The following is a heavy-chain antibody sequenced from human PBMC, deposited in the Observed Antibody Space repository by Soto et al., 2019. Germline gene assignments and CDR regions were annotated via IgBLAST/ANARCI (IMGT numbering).Heavy chain of an antibody. V-gene: IGHV1-24*01. J-gene: IGHJ4*02. D-gene: IGHD6-19*01. CDR1: GYTLTELS. CDR3: ATDLISSGWFFRY. CDR2: FDPEDGET. Sequence: APVKVSCKVSGYTLTELSMHWVRQAPGKGLEWMGGFDPEDGETIYAQKFQGRVTMTEDTSTDTAYMELSSLRSEDTAVYYCATDLISSGWFFRYWGQGTLVTVSS.